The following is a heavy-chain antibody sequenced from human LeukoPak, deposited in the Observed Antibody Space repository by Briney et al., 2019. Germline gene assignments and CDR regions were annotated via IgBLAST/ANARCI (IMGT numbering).Heavy chain of an antibody. CDR3: AISTIAAARFFDY. CDR2: IYTSGST. D-gene: IGHD6-13*01. Sequence: PSQTLSLTCTVSGGSISSGSYYWSWIGQPAGKGLEWIGRIYTSGSTNYNPSLKSRVTISVDTSKNQFSLKLSSVTAADTAVYYCAISTIAAARFFDYWGQGTLVTVSS. CDR1: GGSISSGSYY. V-gene: IGHV4-61*02. J-gene: IGHJ4*02.